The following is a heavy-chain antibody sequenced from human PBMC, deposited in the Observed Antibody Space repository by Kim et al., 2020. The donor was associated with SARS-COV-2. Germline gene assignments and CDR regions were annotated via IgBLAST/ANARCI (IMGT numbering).Heavy chain of an antibody. D-gene: IGHD6-19*01. CDR1: GFTFSSYG. CDR2: ISYDGSNK. Sequence: GGSLRLSCAASGFTFSSYGMHWVRQAPGKGLEWVAVISYDGSNKYYADSVKGRFTISRDNSKTTLYLQMNSLRAEDTAVYYCAKEEGSGYSSGWTYYYYGIGVWGQGTTVPVSS. J-gene: IGHJ6*02. V-gene: IGHV3-30*18. CDR3: AKEEGSGYSSGWTYYYYGIGV.